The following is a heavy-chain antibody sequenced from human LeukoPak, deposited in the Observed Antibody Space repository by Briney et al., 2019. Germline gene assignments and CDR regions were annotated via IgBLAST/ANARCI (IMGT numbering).Heavy chain of an antibody. V-gene: IGHV4-39*01. CDR1: GGSITSSGYY. CDR2: LYYSGTT. Sequence: SETLSLTCTVSGGSITSSGYYWGWIRQPPGKGLEWIGALYYSGTTYYNPSLKSRVTISVDTSKIQFSLKLSSVTAADTAVYYCASQGDSSGYYRGFDPWGQGTLVTVSS. CDR3: ASQGDSSGYYRGFDP. D-gene: IGHD3-22*01. J-gene: IGHJ5*02.